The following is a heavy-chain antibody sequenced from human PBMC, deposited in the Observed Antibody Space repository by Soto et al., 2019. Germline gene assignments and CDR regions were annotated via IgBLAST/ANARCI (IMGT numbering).Heavy chain of an antibody. CDR2: IIPIFGTA. CDR3: ARWLQTQYYFDY. D-gene: IGHD5-12*01. Sequence: ASVKVSCKASGGTFSSYAISWVRQAPGQGLEWMGGIIPIFGTANYAQKFQGRVTITADKSTSTVYMELSSLRSEDTAVYYCARWLQTQYYFDYWGQGTLVTVSS. J-gene: IGHJ4*02. V-gene: IGHV1-69*06. CDR1: GGTFSSYA.